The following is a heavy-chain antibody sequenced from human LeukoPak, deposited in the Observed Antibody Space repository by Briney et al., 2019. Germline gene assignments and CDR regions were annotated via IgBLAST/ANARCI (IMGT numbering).Heavy chain of an antibody. CDR1: GFTLSHAW. D-gene: IGHD3-22*01. V-gene: IGHV3-15*01. CDR2: IRSKAHGGTI. CDR3: FTGPLDYSDTNDAFDI. Sequence: PGGSLRLSCAASGFTLSHAWMSWVRQAPGKGLEWVGRIRSKAHGGTIDYAAPVRGRFTISRDDSKNTLYLQMNSLKTEDTAVYYCFTGPLDYSDTNDAFDIWGQGTMVTVSS. J-gene: IGHJ3*02.